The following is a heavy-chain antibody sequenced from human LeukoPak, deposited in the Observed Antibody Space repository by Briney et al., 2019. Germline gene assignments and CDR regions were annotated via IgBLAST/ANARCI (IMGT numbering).Heavy chain of an antibody. CDR1: GFTLRSYW. CDR3: ASAYYHYYFDY. CDR2: INGDGSST. Sequence: GGSLRLSCEASGFTLRSYWMHWVRQAPGEGLVWVSRINGDGSSTSYADSVKGRFTISRDNAKNTLYLQMNSLRAEDSAVYYCASAYYHYYFDYWGQGTLVTVSS. D-gene: IGHD3-16*01. J-gene: IGHJ4*02. V-gene: IGHV3-74*01.